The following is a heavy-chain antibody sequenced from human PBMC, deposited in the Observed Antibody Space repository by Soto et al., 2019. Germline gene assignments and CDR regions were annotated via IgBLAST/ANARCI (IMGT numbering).Heavy chain of an antibody. CDR2: IIPIFGTA. D-gene: IGHD2-21*01. J-gene: IGHJ6*02. CDR1: GGTFSSYA. V-gene: IGHV1-69*13. Sequence: SVEVSCKASGGTFSSYAISWERQAPGQGLEWMGGIIPIFGTANYAQKCQGRVTITAEEDTSTAYMDLSTLRSEDTAVYYCAGRGGRYCGGECYSPHYYYYGMDVSGQ. CDR3: AGRGGRYCGGECYSPHYYYYGMDV.